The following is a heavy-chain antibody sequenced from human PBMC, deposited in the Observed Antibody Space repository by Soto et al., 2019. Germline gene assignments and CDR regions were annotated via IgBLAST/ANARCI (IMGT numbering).Heavy chain of an antibody. Sequence: SETLSLTCTVSGASIDNYYWSWSRQAPGKGLEWIVYIYHNGVINYNPSLKSRVTIAVDTSKNQFSLNLSSVTPADTAVYYCARGPFGREWLRVPSPYFDYWGQGALVTVSS. V-gene: IGHV4-59*01. CDR3: ARGPFGREWLRVPSPYFDY. CDR1: GASIDNYY. J-gene: IGHJ4*02. D-gene: IGHD5-12*01. CDR2: IYHNGVI.